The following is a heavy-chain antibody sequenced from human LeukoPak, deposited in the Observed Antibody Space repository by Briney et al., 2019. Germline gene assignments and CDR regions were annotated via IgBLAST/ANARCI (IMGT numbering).Heavy chain of an antibody. V-gene: IGHV3-30-3*01. J-gene: IGHJ4*02. CDR1: GFTFSSYA. Sequence: PGGSLRLSCAASGFTFSSYAMHWVRQAPGKGLEWVTVLSYDGSNKYYADSVKGRFTISRDNSKNTLYLQMNSLRAEDTAVYYCARDREQQLVTPLFDYWGQGTLVTVSS. CDR3: ARDREQQLVTPLFDY. D-gene: IGHD6-13*01. CDR2: LSYDGSNK.